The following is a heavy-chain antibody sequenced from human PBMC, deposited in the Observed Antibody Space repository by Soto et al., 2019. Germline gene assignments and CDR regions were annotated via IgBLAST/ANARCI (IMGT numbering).Heavy chain of an antibody. V-gene: IGHV3-21*01. CDR3: ARDFHPSLLDIVLEPAAKAGMDV. CDR2: ISSSSSYI. CDR1: EFTFSSYS. Sequence: GGSLRLSCAASEFTFSSYSMNWVRQAPGKGLEWVSSISSSSSYIYYADSVKGRFTISRDNAKNSLYLQMNSLRAEDTAVYYCARDFHPSLLDIVLEPAAKAGMDVWGQGTTVTVSS. D-gene: IGHD2-2*01. J-gene: IGHJ6*02.